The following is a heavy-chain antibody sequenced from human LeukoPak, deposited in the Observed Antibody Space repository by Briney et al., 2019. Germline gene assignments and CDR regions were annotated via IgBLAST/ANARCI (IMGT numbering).Heavy chain of an antibody. CDR1: GFTFSSFW. CDR2: IKQDGSEK. V-gene: IGHV3-7*01. J-gene: IGHJ5*02. D-gene: IGHD3-10*01. CDR3: ARDHHSVFGWFDP. Sequence: PGGSLRLSCAASGFTFSSFWMSWVRQAPGKGREWVANIKQDGSEKYYVDSVKGRFTISRDNAKNSLYLQMNSLRAEDTAVYYCARDHHSVFGWFDPWGQGTLVTVSS.